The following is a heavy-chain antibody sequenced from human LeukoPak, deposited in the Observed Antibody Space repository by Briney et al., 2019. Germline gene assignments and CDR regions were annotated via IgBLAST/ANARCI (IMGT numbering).Heavy chain of an antibody. Sequence: SETLSLTCTVSGGSISSSSYYWGWIRQPPGKGLEWIGSIYYSGSTNYNPSLKSRVTMSVDTSKNQFSLKLSSVTAADTAVYYCARASTGYSSGWSVQYYFDYWGQGTLVTVSS. J-gene: IGHJ4*02. D-gene: IGHD6-19*01. CDR2: IYYSGST. CDR3: ARASTGYSSGWSVQYYFDY. CDR1: GGSISSSSYY. V-gene: IGHV4-39*07.